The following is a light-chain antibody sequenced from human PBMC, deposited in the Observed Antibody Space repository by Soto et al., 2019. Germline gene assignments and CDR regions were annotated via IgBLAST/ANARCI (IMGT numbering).Light chain of an antibody. J-gene: IGLJ2*01. CDR2: DVS. V-gene: IGLV2-14*01. Sequence: QSALTQPASVSGSPGQSITISCTGTSSDVGGYNYVSWYQQHPGKAPKLMIYDVSNRPSGVSNSFSGSKSGNTASLTIYGLQAEDAADYYCSSNTSSSNVVLGGGTKLTVL. CDR1: SSDVGGYNY. CDR3: SSNTSSSNVV.